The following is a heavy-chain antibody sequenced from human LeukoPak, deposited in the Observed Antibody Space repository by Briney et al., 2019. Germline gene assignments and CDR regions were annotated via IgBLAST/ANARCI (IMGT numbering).Heavy chain of an antibody. CDR2: IWYDGSHK. CDR1: GFSFSSHG. D-gene: IGHD2-8*01. V-gene: IGHV3-33*01. Sequence: PGGSLRLSCAASGFSFSSHGMTWVRQAPGKGLEWVAVIWYDGSHKYYADFVKGRFTISRDNSKNQLYLQMNSLSAEDTAVYYCARDVYCSDGVCYSVRPHYGMDVWGQGTTVIVSS. CDR3: ARDVYCSDGVCYSVRPHYGMDV. J-gene: IGHJ6*02.